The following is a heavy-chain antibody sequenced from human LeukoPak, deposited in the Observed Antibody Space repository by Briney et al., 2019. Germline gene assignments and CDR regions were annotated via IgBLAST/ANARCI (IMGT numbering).Heavy chain of an antibody. CDR3: VREFVGGTFDY. D-gene: IGHD3-3*01. Sequence: ASVKASCKASGYTFTTYYIHWMGQTHGQGGEGMGVSYPDAGTTDHGPRFRDRFVMTVDTATSTVYMELRSLTSKDTGVYYCVREFVGGTFDYWGQGALITVSA. CDR2: SYPDAGTT. V-gene: IGHV1-46*01. J-gene: IGHJ4*02. CDR1: GYTFTTYY.